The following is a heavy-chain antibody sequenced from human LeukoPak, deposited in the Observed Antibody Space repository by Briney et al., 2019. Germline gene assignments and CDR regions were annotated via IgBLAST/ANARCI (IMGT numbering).Heavy chain of an antibody. V-gene: IGHV3-23*01. Sequence: GGSLRLSCAASGFTFYTYAMTWVRQAPGKGLEWVSALGGSGGSTYYADSVKGRFTISRDNSKSTLYQQMNSLRAEDTAVYYCAKGGHAGSWSPYYYGLDVWGQGTTVTVSS. J-gene: IGHJ6*02. CDR2: LGGSGGST. CDR1: GFTFYTYA. CDR3: AKGGHAGSWSPYYYGLDV. D-gene: IGHD2-2*01.